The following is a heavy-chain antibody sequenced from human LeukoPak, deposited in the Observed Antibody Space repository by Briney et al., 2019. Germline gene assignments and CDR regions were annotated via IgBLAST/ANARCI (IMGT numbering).Heavy chain of an antibody. CDR3: ARLRGPAADY. D-gene: IGHD6-13*01. CDR2: IYPSDSDT. V-gene: IGHV5-51*01. CDR1: GYNFPTSW. Sequence: GESLKISCQGSGYNFPTSWIGWVRQLPGKGLEWMGIIYPSDSDTRYSPSFQGHVTISVDKSISTAYLQWSSLKASDTAIYYCARLRGPAADYWGQGSLVTVSS. J-gene: IGHJ4*02.